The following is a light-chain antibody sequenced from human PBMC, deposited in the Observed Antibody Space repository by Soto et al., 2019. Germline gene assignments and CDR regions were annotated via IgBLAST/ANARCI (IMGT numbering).Light chain of an antibody. CDR1: QSIFSSY. Sequence: EIVLTQSPGTLSLSPGESATLSCRASQSIFSSYLAWYQQKPGQAPRLLIYGASSRATGIPDRFSGDGSGTDFTLKFSRLEPEDFAVYYCQQYSLSPLTFGGGTKVEIK. CDR2: GAS. J-gene: IGKJ4*01. CDR3: QQYSLSPLT. V-gene: IGKV3-20*01.